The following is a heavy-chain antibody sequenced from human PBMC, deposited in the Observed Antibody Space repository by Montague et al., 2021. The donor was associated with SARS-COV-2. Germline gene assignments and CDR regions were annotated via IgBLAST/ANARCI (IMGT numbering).Heavy chain of an antibody. J-gene: IGHJ4*02. Sequence: SDTLSLTCTVSGGSVSSGGYYWSWIRQPPGKGLEWIGYIYYSGSTNYNPSLKSRVTISQDTSKNQFSLKLTSVTAADTAFYYCAKLPLAAASNMRDYWGQGTLVTVSS. D-gene: IGHD6-13*01. CDR2: IYYSGST. CDR1: GGSVSSGGYY. V-gene: IGHV4-61*08. CDR3: AKLPLAAASNMRDY.